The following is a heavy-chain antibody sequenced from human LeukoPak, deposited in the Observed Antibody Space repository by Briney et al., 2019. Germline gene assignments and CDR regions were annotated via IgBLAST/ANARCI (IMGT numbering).Heavy chain of an antibody. CDR2: ISGSGANT. CDR1: GFTFSTYA. CDR3: ATDGLTGTPRTDV. V-gene: IGHV3-23*01. Sequence: GGSLRLSCAASGFTFSTYAMSWVRQAPGKGLEWVSTISGSGANTYYADSVRGRFTISRDNSKNTLYLHMNSLKTEDTAVYYCATDGLTGTPRTDVWGQGTTVTVSS. J-gene: IGHJ6*02. D-gene: IGHD3-9*01.